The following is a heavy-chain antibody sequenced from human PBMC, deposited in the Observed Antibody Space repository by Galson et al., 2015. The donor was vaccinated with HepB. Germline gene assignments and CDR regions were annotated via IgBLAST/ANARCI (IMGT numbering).Heavy chain of an antibody. D-gene: IGHD2-15*01. CDR3: AKDHWKRAAHYYYYYYMDV. Sequence: SLRLSCAASGFTFSSYGMHWVRQAPGKGLEWVAVISYDGSNKYYADSVKGRFTISRDNSKNTLYLQMNSLRAEDTAVYYCAKDHWKRAAHYYYYYYMDVWGKGTTVTVSS. J-gene: IGHJ6*03. V-gene: IGHV3-30*18. CDR2: ISYDGSNK. CDR1: GFTFSSYG.